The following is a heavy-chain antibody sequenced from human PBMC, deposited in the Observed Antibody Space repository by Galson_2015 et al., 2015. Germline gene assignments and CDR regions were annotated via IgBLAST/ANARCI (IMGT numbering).Heavy chain of an antibody. V-gene: IGHV3-15*01. CDR2: IKSKTDGGTT. Sequence: SLRLSCAASGFTFKDAWMSWVRQAPGKGLECLGRIKSKTDGGTTDYASPVKGRFTISRDDSKDTLYLQMNSLKTEDTAVYYCTTLSITLPGRWGQGTLVTVSS. D-gene: IGHD7-27*01. CDR3: TTLSITLPGR. CDR1: GFTFKDAW. J-gene: IGHJ4*02.